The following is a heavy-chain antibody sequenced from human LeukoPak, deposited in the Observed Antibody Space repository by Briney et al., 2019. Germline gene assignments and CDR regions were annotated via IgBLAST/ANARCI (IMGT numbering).Heavy chain of an antibody. V-gene: IGHV4-61*02. CDR1: GVSISSGGSY. CDR3: ARDQGNWNSYYMDV. D-gene: IGHD1-1*01. J-gene: IGHJ6*03. CDR2: IYTSGTT. Sequence: SETLSLTCTVSGVSISSGGSYSDWIRQPAGKGLEWIGRIYTSGTTNYNPSLKSRVTISVDTSKNQFSLKLSSVTAADTAVYYCARDQGNWNSYYMDVWGKGTTVTVSS.